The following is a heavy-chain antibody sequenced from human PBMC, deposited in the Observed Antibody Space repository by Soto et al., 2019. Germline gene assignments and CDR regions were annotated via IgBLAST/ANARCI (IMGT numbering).Heavy chain of an antibody. CDR1: GFSFNNYA. Sequence: GGSLRLSCAASGFSFNNYAMHWVRQAPGKGLEWVSSISWNSDNIGYADSVKGRFTISRDNAKNSLSLRMNSLRTEDTAVYYCTTYYDRSGYLFWGQGTLVTVSS. V-gene: IGHV3-9*01. CDR2: ISWNSDNI. D-gene: IGHD3-22*01. CDR3: TTYYDRSGYLF. J-gene: IGHJ4*02.